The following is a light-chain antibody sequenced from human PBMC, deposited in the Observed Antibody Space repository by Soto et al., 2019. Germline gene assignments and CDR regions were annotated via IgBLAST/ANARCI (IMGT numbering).Light chain of an antibody. CDR1: QSVDNRF. V-gene: IGKV3-20*01. Sequence: EIVLTQSPGTLSLSPGDRATLSCRAGQSVDNRFLAWYQQKPGQAPRLLIYGTSTRATGIPERFSGSASGTDFTLTITRLEPEDFAVYYCQRYDGSPFYTFGQGTKVEIK. CDR3: QRYDGSPFYT. CDR2: GTS. J-gene: IGKJ2*01.